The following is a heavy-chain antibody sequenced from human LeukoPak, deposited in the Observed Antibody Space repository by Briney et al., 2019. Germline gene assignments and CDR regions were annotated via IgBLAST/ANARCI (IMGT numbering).Heavy chain of an antibody. D-gene: IGHD1-26*01. CDR2: THDNGDT. V-gene: IGHV4-59*08. Sequence: PSETLSLTCTISGGSISSYYWSWIRQPPGKGLEWIGYTHDNGDTNYNPPLKSRVTNSVDTSKNQFSLKLSSVTAADTAVYYCARHGPIGQKRGYFDYWGQGILVTVSS. CDR3: ARHGPIGQKRGYFDY. J-gene: IGHJ4*02. CDR1: GGSISSYY.